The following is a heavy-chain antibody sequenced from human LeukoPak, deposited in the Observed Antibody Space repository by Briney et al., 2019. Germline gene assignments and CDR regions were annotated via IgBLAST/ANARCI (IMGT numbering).Heavy chain of an antibody. CDR1: GASISNNY. V-gene: IGHV4-59*01. Sequence: PSESLSLTCTVSGASISNNYWSWLRQPPGKGLEWIGYIYYSGNTNYNPSLKSRVTISADPSKNQISLKLSSVTAADTAVYYCARGGPVYYCEQWGQGTLVTVSA. J-gene: IGHJ4*02. CDR3: ARGGPVYYCEQ. D-gene: IGHD3-16*01. CDR2: IYYSGNT.